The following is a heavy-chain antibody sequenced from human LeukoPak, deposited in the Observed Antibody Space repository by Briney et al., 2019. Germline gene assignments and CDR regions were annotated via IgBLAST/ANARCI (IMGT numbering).Heavy chain of an antibody. CDR2: INHSGST. V-gene: IGHV4-34*01. Sequence: SETPSLTCAVYGGSFSGYYWSWIRQPPGKGLEWIGEINHSGSTNYNPSLKSRVTISVDTSKNQFSLKLSSVTAADTAVYYCAGGYSGYDFWYYYMDVWGKGTTVTVSS. J-gene: IGHJ6*03. D-gene: IGHD5-12*01. CDR1: GGSFSGYY. CDR3: AGGYSGYDFWYYYMDV.